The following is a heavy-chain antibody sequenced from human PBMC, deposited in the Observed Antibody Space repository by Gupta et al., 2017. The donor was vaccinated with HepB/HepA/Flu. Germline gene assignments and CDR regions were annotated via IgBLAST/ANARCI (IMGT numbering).Heavy chain of an antibody. J-gene: IGHJ6*02. Sequence: QVQLVESGGGVVQPGRSLRLSCAASAFTFRTYGMHWVRQAPGKGLEWVAVISYDGRNKYYLDSVKGRFTISRDNSKNLLYLQMNSLRPEDTAVYFCAKVFSSWTDDLYYFGMDVWGQGTTVTVSS. V-gene: IGHV3-30*18. CDR3: AKVFSSWTDDLYYFGMDV. D-gene: IGHD6-13*01. CDR2: ISYDGRNK. CDR1: AFTFRTYG.